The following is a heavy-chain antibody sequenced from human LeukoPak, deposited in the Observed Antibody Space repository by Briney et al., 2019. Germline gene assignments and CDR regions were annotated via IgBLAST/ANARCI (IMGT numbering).Heavy chain of an antibody. V-gene: IGHV3-23*01. D-gene: IGHD6-13*01. CDR3: GRAFPPLRTAAAGDY. J-gene: IGHJ4*02. CDR2: ISGSGGST. CDR1: GFTFSSYA. Sequence: GGSLRLSCAASGFTFSSYAMSWVRQAPGKGLEWGSAISGSGGSTYYADSVKGRFTISRDNAKNSLYLQMDSLRAEDTAVYFCGRAFPPLRTAAAGDYWGQGTLVTVSS.